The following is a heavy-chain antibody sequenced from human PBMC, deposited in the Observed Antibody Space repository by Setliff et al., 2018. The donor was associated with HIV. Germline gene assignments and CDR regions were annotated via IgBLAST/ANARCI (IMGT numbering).Heavy chain of an antibody. CDR3: ARVADSSGYYHLDY. Sequence: SETLSLTCAVSGDSISSGGYSWNWIRQPPGKGLEWIGYIYHSGSTYYNPSLKSRVTISVDRSKNQFSLKLSSVTAADTAVYHCARVADSSGYYHLDYWGQGTLVTVSS. D-gene: IGHD3-22*01. CDR1: GDSISSGGYS. J-gene: IGHJ4*02. CDR2: IYHSGST. V-gene: IGHV4-30-2*01.